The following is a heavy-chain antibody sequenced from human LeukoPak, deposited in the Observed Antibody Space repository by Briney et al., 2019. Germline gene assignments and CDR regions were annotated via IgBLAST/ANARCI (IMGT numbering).Heavy chain of an antibody. CDR1: GYTFTSYY. J-gene: IGHJ3*02. CDR3: AGDGYTDAFDI. CDR2: INPSGGST. V-gene: IGHV1-46*01. D-gene: IGHD6-13*01. Sequence: GASVKVSCKASGYTFTSYYMHWVRQAPGQGLEWMGIINPSGGSTSYAQRFQGRVTMTRDTSTSTVYMELSSLRSEDTAVYYCAGDGYTDAFDIWGQGTMVTVSS.